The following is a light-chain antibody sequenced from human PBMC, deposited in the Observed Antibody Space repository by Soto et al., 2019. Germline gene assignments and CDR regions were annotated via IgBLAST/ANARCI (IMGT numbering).Light chain of an antibody. J-gene: IGKJ1*01. CDR1: QSLRSN. CDR3: QQHDQLPPA. Sequence: EIVMTQSPVTLSVSPGETVILSCRASQSLRSNLAWYQQKPGQTPRLLIYSASIRAAATPARFSGSGAGTNFSLSISSLQSEDFAVYYCQQHDQLPPAFGQGTQVDLK. CDR2: SAS. V-gene: IGKV3-15*01.